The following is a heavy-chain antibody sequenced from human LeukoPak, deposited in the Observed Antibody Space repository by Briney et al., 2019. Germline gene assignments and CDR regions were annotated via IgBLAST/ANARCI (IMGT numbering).Heavy chain of an antibody. CDR1: RFSFSDYT. CDR2: IRHSGVDS. CDR3: AKDTGGYSLYYFDY. J-gene: IGHJ4*02. V-gene: IGHV3-23*01. D-gene: IGHD5-18*01. Sequence: GGSLRLSCAASRFSFSDYTMSWVRQLPGKGLEWVSGIRHSGVDSSYADSVKGRFTISRDNSKNMLYLQMNSLRDDDTGVYYCAKDTGGYSLYYFDYWGQGTLVTVSS.